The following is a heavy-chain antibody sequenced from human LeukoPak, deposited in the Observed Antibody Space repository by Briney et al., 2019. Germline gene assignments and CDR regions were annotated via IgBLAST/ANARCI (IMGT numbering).Heavy chain of an antibody. J-gene: IGHJ6*02. V-gene: IGHV4-59*01. Sequence: SETLSLTCTVSGGSISSYYWSWIRQPPGKGLEWIGYIYYSGSTNYNPSLKSRVTISVDTSKNQFSLKVRSVTAADTAVYYCARDDYGRNLGMDVWGQRTTVTVSS. CDR2: IYYSGST. CDR3: ARDDYGRNLGMDV. CDR1: GGSISSYY. D-gene: IGHD4-23*01.